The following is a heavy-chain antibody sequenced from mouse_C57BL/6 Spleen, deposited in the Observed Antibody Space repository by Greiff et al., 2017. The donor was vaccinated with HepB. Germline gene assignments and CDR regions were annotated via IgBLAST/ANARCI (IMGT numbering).Heavy chain of an antibody. V-gene: IGHV1-18*01. CDR1: GYTFTDYN. D-gene: IGHD1-1*01. Sequence: EVQLQESGPELVKPGASVKIPCKASGYTFTDYNMDWVKQSHGKSLEWIGDINPNNGGTIYNQKFKGKATLTVDKSSSTAYMELRSLTSEDTAVYYCARHYYGSREVYFDYWGQGTTLTVSS. CDR3: ARHYYGSREVYFDY. CDR2: INPNNGGT. J-gene: IGHJ2*01.